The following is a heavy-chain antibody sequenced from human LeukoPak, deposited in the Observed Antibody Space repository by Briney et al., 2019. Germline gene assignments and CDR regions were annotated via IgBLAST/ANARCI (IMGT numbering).Heavy chain of an antibody. Sequence: SETLSLTCTVSGGSLSTYYWSWIRQPPGKGLEWMGYIYYTGSTNYNPSLKSRVTMSVDTSKSQFSLKLNSVTAADTAVYYCARDRTGNNWFDPWGQGTLVTVSS. D-gene: IGHD1-1*01. CDR1: GGSLSTYY. J-gene: IGHJ5*02. CDR2: IYYTGST. V-gene: IGHV4-59*01. CDR3: ARDRTGNNWFDP.